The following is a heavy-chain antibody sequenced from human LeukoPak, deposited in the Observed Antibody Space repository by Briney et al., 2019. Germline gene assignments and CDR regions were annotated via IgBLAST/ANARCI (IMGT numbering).Heavy chain of an antibody. J-gene: IGHJ6*02. V-gene: IGHV4-34*01. CDR1: GGSFSGYY. D-gene: IGHD6-19*01. Sequence: SETLSLTCAVYGGSFSGYYWSWIRQPPGKGLEWIGEINHSGSTNYNPSLKSRVTISVDTSKNQFSLKLSSVTAADTAVYYCARGHSSGWYKDYYYGMDVWGQGTTVTVSS. CDR2: INHSGST. CDR3: ARGHSSGWYKDYYYGMDV.